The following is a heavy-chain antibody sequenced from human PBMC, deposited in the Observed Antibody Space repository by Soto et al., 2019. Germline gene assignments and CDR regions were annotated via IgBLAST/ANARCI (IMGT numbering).Heavy chain of an antibody. CDR1: GFTFSNYA. CDR2: IGGGDDI. CDR3: AKDSISYNGIYDAFDV. V-gene: IGHV3-23*01. J-gene: IGHJ3*01. D-gene: IGHD3-3*02. Sequence: VQLLESGGGLVQPGGSLRLSCEASGFTFSNYAMAWVRQTPGEGPEWVSTIGGGDDIFYAESVKGRFIISRDDSRSTMYLQMDNLNVEDTAKYFCAKDSISYNGIYDAFDVWGQGTVVTVSS.